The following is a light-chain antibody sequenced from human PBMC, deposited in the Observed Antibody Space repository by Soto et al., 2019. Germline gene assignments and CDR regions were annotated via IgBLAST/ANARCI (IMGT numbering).Light chain of an antibody. CDR1: SSDVGGYNY. CDR3: SSYTSSSTLYV. J-gene: IGLJ1*01. CDR2: DVS. V-gene: IGLV2-14*01. Sequence: QSALTQPASVSGSPGQSITISCTGTSSDVGGYNYVSGYQQHPGKAPKLRIYDVSNRPSGVSNRFSGSKSGNTASLTISGLQAEDEADYYCSSYTSSSTLYVFGTGTKVTVL.